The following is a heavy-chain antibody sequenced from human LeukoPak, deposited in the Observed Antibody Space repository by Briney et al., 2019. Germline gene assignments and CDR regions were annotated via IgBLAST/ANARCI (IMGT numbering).Heavy chain of an antibody. D-gene: IGHD3-3*01. Sequence: SETLSLTCTVSGGSISSYYWSWIRQPPGKGLEWIGYIYYSGSTNYNPSLKSRVTISVDTSKNQFSLKLSSVTAADTAVYYCARIHDFLLEWGQGTLVTVSS. CDR2: IYYSGST. CDR1: GGSISSYY. CDR3: ARIHDFLLE. V-gene: IGHV4-59*12. J-gene: IGHJ4*02.